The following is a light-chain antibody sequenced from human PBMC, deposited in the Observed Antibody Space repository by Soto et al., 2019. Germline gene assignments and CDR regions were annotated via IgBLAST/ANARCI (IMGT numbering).Light chain of an antibody. J-gene: IGKJ2*01. CDR1: QDIASY. Sequence: IQLTQSPSSLSASVGDRVTITCRASQDIASYLAWYQQKPGKAPKLLIYAASTLQSGVPSRSSGSGSGTDFTLTISSLQPEDFATYYCQHLHTYPYTFGQGTKVDIK. V-gene: IGKV1-9*01. CDR3: QHLHTYPYT. CDR2: AAS.